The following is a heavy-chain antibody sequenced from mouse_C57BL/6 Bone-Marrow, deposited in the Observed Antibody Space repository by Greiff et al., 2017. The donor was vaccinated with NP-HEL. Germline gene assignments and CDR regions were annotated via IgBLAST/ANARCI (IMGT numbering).Heavy chain of an antibody. CDR1: GYAFSSSW. Sequence: VQLQQSGPELVKPGASVKISCKASGYAFSSSWMNWVKQRPGKGLEWIGRIYPGDGDTNYNGKFKGKATLTADKSSSTAYMQLSSLTSEDSAVYFCARLGLRRGDWCFDVWGTGTTVTVSS. D-gene: IGHD2-4*01. V-gene: IGHV1-82*01. J-gene: IGHJ1*03. CDR2: IYPGDGDT. CDR3: ARLGLRRGDWCFDV.